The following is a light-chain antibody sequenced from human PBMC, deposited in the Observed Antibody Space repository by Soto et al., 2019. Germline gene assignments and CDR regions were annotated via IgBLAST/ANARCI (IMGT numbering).Light chain of an antibody. CDR3: CSYAGSITFT. CDR2: EVN. J-gene: IGLJ2*01. V-gene: IGLV2-8*01. CDR1: SSDIGGYNS. Sequence: QSALTQPPSASGSPGQSVTISCTGTSSDIGGYNSVSWYQQHPGKAPRLMIYEVNKRPSGVSDRFSGSKSGNTASLTISGLQAEDEATYYCCSYAGSITFTFGGGTKLTVL.